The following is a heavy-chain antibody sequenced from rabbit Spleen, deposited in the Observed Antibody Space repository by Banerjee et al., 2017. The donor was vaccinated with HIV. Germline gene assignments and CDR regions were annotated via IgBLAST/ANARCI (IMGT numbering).Heavy chain of an antibody. J-gene: IGHJ4*01. V-gene: IGHV1S45*01. D-gene: IGHD6-1*01. CDR1: GFDFNNYYM. Sequence: QEQLVESGGGLVQPGGSLKLSCKASGFDFNNYYMNWVRQAPGKGLEWIACIHGGSSGSTYYASWAKGRFTIYKTSSTTVTLQMTSLTAADTATYFCAREKSGNYGYDLWGPGTLVTVS. CDR2: IHGGSSGST. CDR3: AREKSGNYGYDL.